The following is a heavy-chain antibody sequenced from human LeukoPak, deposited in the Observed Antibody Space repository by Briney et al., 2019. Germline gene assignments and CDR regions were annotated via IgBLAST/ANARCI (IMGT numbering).Heavy chain of an antibody. Sequence: ASVKVSCKASGYTFTSYAMHWVRQAPGQRLEWMGWINAGNGNTKYSQKFQGRVTITRDTSASTAYMELSSLRSEDTAVYYCAGGIDSSGYYPPGYWGQGTLDTVSS. CDR1: GYTFTSYA. J-gene: IGHJ4*02. CDR3: AGGIDSSGYYPPGY. D-gene: IGHD3-22*01. CDR2: INAGNGNT. V-gene: IGHV1-3*01.